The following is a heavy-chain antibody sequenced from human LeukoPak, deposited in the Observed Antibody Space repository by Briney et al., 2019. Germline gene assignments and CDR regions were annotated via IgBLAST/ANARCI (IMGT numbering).Heavy chain of an antibody. CDR2: INHSGST. D-gene: IGHD3-16*02. V-gene: IGHV4-34*01. CDR1: GGSFSGYY. Sequence: PSETLSLTCAVYGGSFSGYYWSWIRQPPGKGLEWIGEINHSGSTNYNPSLKSRVTISVDTSKNQFSLKLSSVTAADTAVYYCARGLFYDYVWGSYRRGGDYFDYWGQGTLVTVSS. CDR3: ARGLFYDYVWGSYRRGGDYFDY. J-gene: IGHJ4*02.